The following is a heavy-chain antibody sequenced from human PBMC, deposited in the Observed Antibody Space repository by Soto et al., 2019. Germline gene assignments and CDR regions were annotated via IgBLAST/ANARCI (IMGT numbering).Heavy chain of an antibody. J-gene: IGHJ4*02. CDR1: GFTFSSYG. V-gene: IGHV3-30*18. CDR3: AKDRMGAGVRGYFDY. CDR2: ISYDGSNK. D-gene: IGHD3-10*01. Sequence: QVQLVESGGGVVQPGTSPRLSCAGSGFTFSSYGMDWVRQAPGKGLEWVAVISYDGSNKYYADSVKGRFTISRDNSKNTLYLQMSSLRADDTAVYYCAKDRMGAGVRGYFDYWGQGTLVTVSS.